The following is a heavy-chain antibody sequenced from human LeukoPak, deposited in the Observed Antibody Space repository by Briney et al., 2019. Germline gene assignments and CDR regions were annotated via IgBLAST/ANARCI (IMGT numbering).Heavy chain of an antibody. CDR3: ASLWGYSYD. CDR2: IDYSGNT. V-gene: IGHV4-39*01. CDR1: GGPISSSSYY. Sequence: SETLSLTCTVAGGPISSSSYYWGWIRQPPGKGLEWIGSIDYSGNTYYNPSLKSRVTISVDTSKNQFSLKLSSVTAADTAVYYCASLWGYSYDWGQGTLVTVSS. D-gene: IGHD5-18*01. J-gene: IGHJ4*02.